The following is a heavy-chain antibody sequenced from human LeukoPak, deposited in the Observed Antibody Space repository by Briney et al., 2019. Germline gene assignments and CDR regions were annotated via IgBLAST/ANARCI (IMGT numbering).Heavy chain of an antibody. CDR3: ARGLGCGGDCYHDY. Sequence: GGSLRLSCAASGFTFSSYAMNWVRQAPGKGLEWVSSISSSSNYIYYADSVKGRFTISRDNAKNSLYLQMNRLRAEDTAVYYCARGLGCGGDCYHDYWGQGTLVTVSS. D-gene: IGHD2-21*02. J-gene: IGHJ4*02. CDR1: GFTFSSYA. V-gene: IGHV3-21*01. CDR2: ISSSSNYI.